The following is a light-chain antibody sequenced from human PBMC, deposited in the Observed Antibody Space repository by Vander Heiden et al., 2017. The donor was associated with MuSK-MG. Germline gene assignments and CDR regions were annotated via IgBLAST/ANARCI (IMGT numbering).Light chain of an antibody. CDR2: NTS. Sequence: QPVVTQEPSFSVSPGGTVTPTCGLSSGSVATTSFPSWYQQTPGHPPRTRMHNTSSRSSGVPDRFSGSMLGNNAVLTITGAEADDESDDECVVYMGRGICIFGGGTKLTVL. CDR1: SGSVATTSF. V-gene: IGLV8-61*01. J-gene: IGLJ2*01. CDR3: VVYMGRGICI.